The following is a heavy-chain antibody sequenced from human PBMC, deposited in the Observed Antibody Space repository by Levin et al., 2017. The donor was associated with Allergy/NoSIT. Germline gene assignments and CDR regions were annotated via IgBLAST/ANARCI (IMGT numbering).Heavy chain of an antibody. D-gene: IGHD3-22*01. CDR1: GFTFSSYG. Sequence: PGGSLRLSCAASGFTFSSYGMHWVRQAPGKGLEWVAVISYDGSNKYYADSVKGRFTISRDNSKNTLYLQMNSLRAEDTAVYYCAKEGSSGYSYDYWGQGTLVTVSS. CDR3: AKEGSSGYSYDY. V-gene: IGHV3-30*18. J-gene: IGHJ4*02. CDR2: ISYDGSNK.